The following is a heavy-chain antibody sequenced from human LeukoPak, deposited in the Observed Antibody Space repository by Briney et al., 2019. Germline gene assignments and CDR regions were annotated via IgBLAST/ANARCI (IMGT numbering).Heavy chain of an antibody. CDR3: ARDPAYYDILTGYYMDYYYYGMDV. D-gene: IGHD3-9*01. CDR1: GFTFSSYA. CDR2: ISYNGSNK. J-gene: IGHJ6*02. Sequence: GGSLRLSCAASGFTFSSYAMHWVRQAPGKGLEWVAVISYNGSNKYYADSVKGRFTISRDNSKNTLYLQMNSLRAEDTAVYYCARDPAYYDILTGYYMDYYYYGMDVWGQGTTVTVSS. V-gene: IGHV3-30-3*01.